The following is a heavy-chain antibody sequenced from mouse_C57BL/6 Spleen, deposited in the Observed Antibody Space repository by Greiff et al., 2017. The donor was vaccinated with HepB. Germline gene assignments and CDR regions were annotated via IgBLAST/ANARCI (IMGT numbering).Heavy chain of an antibody. CDR2: ISSGSSTI. V-gene: IGHV5-17*01. Sequence: EVKLMESGGGLVKPGGSLKLSCAASGFTFSDYGMHWVRQAPEKGLEWVAYISSGSSTIYYADTVKGRFTISRDNAKNTLFLQMTSLRSEDTAMYYCAHITTVVARGYFDVWGTGTTVTVSS. CDR3: AHITTVVARGYFDV. D-gene: IGHD1-1*01. J-gene: IGHJ1*03. CDR1: GFTFSDYG.